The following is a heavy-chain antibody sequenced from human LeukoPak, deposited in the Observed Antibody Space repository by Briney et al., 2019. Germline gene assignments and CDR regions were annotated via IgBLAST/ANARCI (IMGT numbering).Heavy chain of an antibody. CDR3: ARSWIQLWYYDY. D-gene: IGHD5-18*01. J-gene: IGHJ4*02. CDR1: GGSISSSSYY. CDR2: IFYSGTT. Sequence: PSETLSLTCTVSGGSISSSSYYWGWIRQPPGKGLEWIGNIFYSGTTYYNPSLKSRVTISVDTSKNHFSLKLSSVTAAATAVYSCARSWIQLWYYDYWGQGTLVTVSS. V-gene: IGHV4-39*02.